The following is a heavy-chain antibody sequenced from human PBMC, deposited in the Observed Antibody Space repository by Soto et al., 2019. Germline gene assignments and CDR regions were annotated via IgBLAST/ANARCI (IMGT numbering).Heavy chain of an antibody. CDR3: AREGDSSGYALLFDY. Sequence: GASVKVSCKASGYTFTSYAMHWVRQAPGQRLEWMGWINAGNGNTKYSQKFQGRVTITRDTSTSTAYMELSSLRSEDTAVYYCAREGDSSGYALLFDYWGQGTLVTVSS. CDR1: GYTFTSYA. V-gene: IGHV1-3*01. CDR2: INAGNGNT. J-gene: IGHJ4*02. D-gene: IGHD3-22*01.